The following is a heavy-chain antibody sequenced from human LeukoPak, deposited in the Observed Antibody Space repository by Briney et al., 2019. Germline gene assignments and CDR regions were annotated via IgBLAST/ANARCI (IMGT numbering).Heavy chain of an antibody. CDR2: ISEGGT. CDR3: AKDRGPFAAVPDY. V-gene: IGHV3-23*01. J-gene: IGHJ4*02. D-gene: IGHD3-10*01. CDR1: GSTVSNCG. Sequence: GGSLRLSCAASGSTVSNCGLSWVRQAPGKGLEWVSAISEGGTYYADSVKGRFTISRDNSKNTLYLQMNSLRAEDTALYYCAKDRGPFAAVPDYWGQGTLVTVSS.